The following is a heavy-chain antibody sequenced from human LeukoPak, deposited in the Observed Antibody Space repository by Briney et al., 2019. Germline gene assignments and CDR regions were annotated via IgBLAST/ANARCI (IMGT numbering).Heavy chain of an antibody. CDR1: GGSISSYY. CDR3: ARSYCGGGSCGAFDI. CDR2: IYYSGNT. D-gene: IGHD2-15*01. Sequence: SETLSLTCTVSGGSISSYYWSWIRQPPGKGLEWIGYIYYSGNTNYNPSLKSRVTISVDTSKNQFSLRLGYVTAADTAVYYCARSYCGGGSCGAFDIWGQGTMVTVSS. J-gene: IGHJ3*02. V-gene: IGHV4-59*01.